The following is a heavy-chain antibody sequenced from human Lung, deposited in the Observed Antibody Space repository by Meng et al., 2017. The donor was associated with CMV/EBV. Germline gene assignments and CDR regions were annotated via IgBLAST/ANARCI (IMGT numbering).Heavy chain of an antibody. CDR1: GFTFSSYS. CDR2: ISSSSSYI. J-gene: IGHJ4*02. V-gene: IGHV3-21*01. CDR3: ARDGRGSTATRYVDYFDY. D-gene: IGHD2-2*01. Sequence: GGSXRLXXAASGFTFSSYSMNWVRQAPGKGLEWVSSISSSSSYIYYADSVKGRFTISRDNAKNSLYLQMNSLRAEETAVYYCARDGRGSTATRYVDYFDYWGQGTLVXVSS.